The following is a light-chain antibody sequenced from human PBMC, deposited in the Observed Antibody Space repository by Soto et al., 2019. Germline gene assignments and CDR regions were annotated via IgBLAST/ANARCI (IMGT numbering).Light chain of an antibody. CDR2: EAS. J-gene: IGKJ1*01. V-gene: IGKV1-5*01. Sequence: DLPMTQSPSTLSASIGDIVTITFRAGDTMGTWLAWYQQKPGKAPKLLIFEASTLQSGVPSRFSGSGYGTEFTLNISSLQPGECATYYFQQYSSYSRSFGQGTKVEI. CDR3: QQYSSYSRS. CDR1: DTMGTW.